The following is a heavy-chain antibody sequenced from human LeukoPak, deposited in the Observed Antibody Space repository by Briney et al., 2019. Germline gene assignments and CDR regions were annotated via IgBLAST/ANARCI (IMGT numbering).Heavy chain of an antibody. V-gene: IGHV3-23*01. Sequence: GGSLRLSCAASGFTFSSYAMSWVRQAPGKGLEWVSAISGSGGSTYYADSVKGRFTISRDNSKNTLYLQMNSLRAEDTALYYCAKMSASDYYDSSGYPFQHWGQGTLVTVPS. J-gene: IGHJ1*01. CDR2: ISGSGGST. CDR1: GFTFSSYA. CDR3: AKMSASDYYDSSGYPFQH. D-gene: IGHD3-22*01.